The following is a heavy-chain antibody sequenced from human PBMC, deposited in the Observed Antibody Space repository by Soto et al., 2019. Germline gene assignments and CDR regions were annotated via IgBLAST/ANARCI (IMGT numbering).Heavy chain of an antibody. V-gene: IGHV4-61*01. CDR1: GDSVTSVSDY. Sequence: QVQLQESGPGLVKPSETLSLTCTVSGDSVTSVSDYWSWIRQPPGKGLEWIGYIYYSGSADYNPSLGSRVTISIDTSKNQFSLKRTSVTAADTAVYYCARGVGFGYYYYHMDLWGQGTTVTGSS. D-gene: IGHD3-10*01. CDR3: ARGVGFGYYYYHMDL. CDR2: IYYSGSA. J-gene: IGHJ6*02.